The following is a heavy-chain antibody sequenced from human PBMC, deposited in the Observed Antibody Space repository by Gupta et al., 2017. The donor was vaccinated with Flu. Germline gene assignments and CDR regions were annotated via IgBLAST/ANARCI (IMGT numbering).Heavy chain of an antibody. D-gene: IGHD3-3*01. CDR1: GDTLSGFS. V-gene: IGHV1-24*01. J-gene: IGHJ4*02. CDR3: AGWDRSKKFFLDH. Sequence: QVQLVQSGAEVKKPGASVNVSCKVSGDTLSGFSIHWVRQAPGKGLEWMGGFDPEDGDMIFAQKFRGRIAVTEDTSTDTVNMELTSLTSEDSAMYYCAGWDRSKKFFLDHWGQGTLVTVPS. CDR2: FDPEDGDM.